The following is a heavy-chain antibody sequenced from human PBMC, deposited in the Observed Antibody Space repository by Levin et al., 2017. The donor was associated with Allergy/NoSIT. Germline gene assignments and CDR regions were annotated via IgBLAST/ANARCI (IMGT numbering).Heavy chain of an antibody. J-gene: IGHJ4*02. V-gene: IGHV4-39*01. Sequence: SETLSLTCTVSGVSIGSSSYYWGWIRQPPGKGLEWIGSIYYSGSTYYNPSLKSRLTISVDTSKSQFSLKMSSVTAADTAVYYCARRFAASSNWDFGYWGQGTLVTVSS. CDR1: GVSIGSSSYY. CDR3: ARRFAASSNWDFGY. CDR2: IYYSGST. D-gene: IGHD4-11*01.